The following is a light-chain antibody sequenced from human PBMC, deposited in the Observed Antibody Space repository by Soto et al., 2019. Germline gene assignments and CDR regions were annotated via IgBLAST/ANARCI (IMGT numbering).Light chain of an antibody. Sequence: EIVLTQSPGPLSLSPGERATLSCRSSQSVSSYYLAWYQQKPGQAPRLLIYAASSRATGIPDRFSGGGSGTDCTLTISRLEPEDVAVYYCQQCGSSPWTLGQGTKVDIK. V-gene: IGKV3-20*01. J-gene: IGKJ1*01. CDR3: QQCGSSPWT. CDR2: AAS. CDR1: QSVSSYY.